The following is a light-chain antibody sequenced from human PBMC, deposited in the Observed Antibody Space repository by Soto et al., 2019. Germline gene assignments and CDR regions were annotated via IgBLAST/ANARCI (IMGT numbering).Light chain of an antibody. CDR3: CSYTSSSTLI. Sequence: QSALTQPASVSGSPGQSITISCTGTSSDVGGYKYVSWYQQHPGKAPKLMIYEVTYRPSGVSNRFFGFKSGNTASLTISGLQAEDEADYYCCSYTSSSTLIFGGGTKLTVL. CDR2: EVT. V-gene: IGLV2-14*01. J-gene: IGLJ2*01. CDR1: SSDVGGYKY.